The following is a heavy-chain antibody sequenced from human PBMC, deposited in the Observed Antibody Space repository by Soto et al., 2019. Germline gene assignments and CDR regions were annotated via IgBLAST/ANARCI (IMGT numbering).Heavy chain of an antibody. CDR1: GFTIRNYG. D-gene: IGHD2-21*02. CDR2: IGIGSSTK. Sequence: PWGSLRLSCAASGFTIRNYGMNWVLQAPGKGQEWVSYIGIGSSTKYYADSVKGRFTISRDNSKNTLYLQMNSLRAEDTAVYYCARDRRYCGGDCYHYYYYGMDVWVQGTTVTVSS. CDR3: ARDRRYCGGDCYHYYYYGMDV. V-gene: IGHV3-48*01. J-gene: IGHJ6*02.